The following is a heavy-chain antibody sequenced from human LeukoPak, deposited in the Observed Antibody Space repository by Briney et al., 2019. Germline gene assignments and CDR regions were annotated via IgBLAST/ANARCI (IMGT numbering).Heavy chain of an antibody. CDR2: IYYSGST. J-gene: IGHJ3*02. V-gene: IGHV4-31*03. D-gene: IGHD1-26*01. Sequence: SETLSLTCTVSGGSISSGGYYWSWIRQHPGKGLEWIGYIYYSGSTYYNPSLKSRVTISVDTSKNQFSLKLSSVTAADTAVYYCARAPPVGATAAGAFDIWGQGTMVTVSS. CDR3: ARAPPVGATAAGAFDI. CDR1: GGSISSGGYY.